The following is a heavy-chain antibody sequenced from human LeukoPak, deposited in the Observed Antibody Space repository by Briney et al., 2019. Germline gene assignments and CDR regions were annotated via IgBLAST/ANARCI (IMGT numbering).Heavy chain of an antibody. D-gene: IGHD3-10*02. J-gene: IGHJ3*02. Sequence: GGFLRLSCAASGFSLNNYAMHWVRQAPGKGLEWVAVIWYDGSNKYYADSVKGRFTISRDNSKNTLYLQMNSLRAEDTAVYYCARVFGLYDAFDIWGQGTMVTVYS. CDR3: ARVFGLYDAFDI. CDR1: GFSLNNYA. V-gene: IGHV3-33*08. CDR2: IWYDGSNK.